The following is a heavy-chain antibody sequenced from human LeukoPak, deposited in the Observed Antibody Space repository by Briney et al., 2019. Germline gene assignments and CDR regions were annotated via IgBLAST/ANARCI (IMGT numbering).Heavy chain of an antibody. V-gene: IGHV1-46*03. J-gene: IGHJ4*02. Sequence: ASVKASCKASGYTFTSYYMHWVRQAPGQGLEWMGIINPSGGSTSYAQKFQGRVTMTRDTSTSTVYMELSSLRSEDTAVYYCAWASGSYYSIDYWGQGTLVTVSS. D-gene: IGHD1-26*01. CDR2: INPSGGST. CDR1: GYTFTSYY. CDR3: AWASGSYYSIDY.